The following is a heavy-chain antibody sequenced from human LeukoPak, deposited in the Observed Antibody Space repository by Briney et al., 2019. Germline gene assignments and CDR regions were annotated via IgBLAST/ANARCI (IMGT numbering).Heavy chain of an antibody. Sequence: GGSLRLSCAASGFTFSSYAMSWVRQASGKGLEWVSAISGGGDFIYYADSVKGRFTISRDNSKDTLYLQMNSLRAEDTAVYFCANPRLYYGMDVWGRGTTVTVSS. CDR2: ISGGGDFI. CDR1: GFTFSSYA. CDR3: ANPRLYYGMDV. J-gene: IGHJ6*02. V-gene: IGHV3-23*01.